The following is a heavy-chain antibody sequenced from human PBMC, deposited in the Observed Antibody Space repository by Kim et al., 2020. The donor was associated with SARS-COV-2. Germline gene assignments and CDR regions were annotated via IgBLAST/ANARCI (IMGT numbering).Heavy chain of an antibody. D-gene: IGHD5-12*01. Sequence: DSVKGRFTISRDNSKSTLYLQMNSLRAEYTAVYYCARDHRDGYNQGGFDYWGQGTLVTVSS. J-gene: IGHJ4*02. CDR3: ARDHRDGYNQGGFDY. V-gene: IGHV3-30*01.